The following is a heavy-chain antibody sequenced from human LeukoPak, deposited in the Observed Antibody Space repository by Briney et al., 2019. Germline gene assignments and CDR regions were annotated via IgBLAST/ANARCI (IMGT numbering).Heavy chain of an antibody. J-gene: IGHJ5*02. CDR2: IRSSSET. CDR1: GFTFSDKW. Sequence: GGSLRLSCVGSGFTFSDKWMSWVRQAPGKGLEWVSHIRSSSETFYADSVKGRFTISRDNARNSLYLQMNNLRGEDTAIYYCARDAGNSGYGCDLWGQGTLVTVSS. V-gene: IGHV3-69-1*01. D-gene: IGHD5-12*01. CDR3: ARDAGNSGYGCDL.